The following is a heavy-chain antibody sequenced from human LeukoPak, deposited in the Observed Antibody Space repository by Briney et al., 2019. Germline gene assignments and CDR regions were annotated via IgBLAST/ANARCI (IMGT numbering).Heavy chain of an antibody. CDR3: ARVLRWFDS. J-gene: IGHJ5*01. D-gene: IGHD3-10*01. Sequence: GGSLRLSCAASGFTFSSYAMHWVRQAPGKGLEWVAIISSDGSQKFYADSVKGRFTISRDNAKNTLYLQMNSLRVEDTAVYYCARVLRWFDSWGQGNLVTVSS. CDR1: GFTFSSYA. CDR2: ISSDGSQK. V-gene: IGHV3-30*03.